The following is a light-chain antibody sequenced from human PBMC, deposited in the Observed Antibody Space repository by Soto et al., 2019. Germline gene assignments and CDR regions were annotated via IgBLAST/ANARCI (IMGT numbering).Light chain of an antibody. J-gene: IGLJ1*01. CDR2: EVT. V-gene: IGLV2-8*01. CDR3: SSYAGSNNFV. CDR1: SSDVGYYDY. Sequence: QSALTQPPSASGFPGQSVTISCTATSSDVGYYDYVSWYQQHPGKAPKLVIYEVTKRPSGVPDRVSASKSGNTASLTVSGLRAEDEADYYCSSYAGSNNFVFGSGTKVTVL.